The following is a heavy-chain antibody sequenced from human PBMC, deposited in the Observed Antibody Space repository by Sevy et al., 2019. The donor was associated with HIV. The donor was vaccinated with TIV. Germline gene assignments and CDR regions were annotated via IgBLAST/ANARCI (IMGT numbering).Heavy chain of an antibody. V-gene: IGHV3-53*01. J-gene: IGHJ6*02. CDR2: TYSGGRT. D-gene: IGHD2-21*02. Sequence: GGSLRLSCAASGFIVNSNYMSWVRQAPGKGLEWVSVTYSGGRTYTADSVKGRFTISRDNSKNTLYLQMNSLRAEDTAVYDCARVLGRDSGYGMDVWGQGTTVTVSS. CDR1: GFIVNSNY. CDR3: ARVLGRDSGYGMDV.